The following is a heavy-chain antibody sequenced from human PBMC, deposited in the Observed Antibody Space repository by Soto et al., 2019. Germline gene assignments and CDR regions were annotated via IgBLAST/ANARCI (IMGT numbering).Heavy chain of an antibody. J-gene: IGHJ4*02. CDR3: ARGPPLLRYFDWLSSQFDY. D-gene: IGHD3-9*01. CDR2: IYYSGST. Sequence: LSLTCTVSGGSISSYYWSWIRQPPGKGLEWIGYIYYSGSTNYNPSLKSRVTISVDTSKNQFSLKLSSVTAADTAVYYCARGPPLLRYFDWLSSQFDYWGQGTLVTVSS. CDR1: GGSISSYY. V-gene: IGHV4-59*01.